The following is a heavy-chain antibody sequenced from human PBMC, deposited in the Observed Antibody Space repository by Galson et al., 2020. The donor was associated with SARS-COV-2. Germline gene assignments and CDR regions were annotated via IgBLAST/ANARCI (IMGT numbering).Heavy chain of an antibody. CDR1: GFTFSNAW. V-gene: IGHV3-15*01. Sequence: GESLKISCAASGFTFSNAWMSWVRQAPGKGLEWVGRIKSKTDGGTTDYAAPVKGSFTISRDDSKNTLDLQMNSLKTEDTAVYYCTTDRQYCRWTSWTRLICGYWGQGTLVTVSS. CDR2: IKSKTDGGTT. D-gene: IGHD2-2*01. J-gene: IGHJ4*02. CDR3: TTDRQYCRWTSWTRLICGY.